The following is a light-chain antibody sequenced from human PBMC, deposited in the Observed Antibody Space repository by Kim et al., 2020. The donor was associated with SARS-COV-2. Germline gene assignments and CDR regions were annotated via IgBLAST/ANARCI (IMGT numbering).Light chain of an antibody. V-gene: IGLV2-23*02. CDR2: DVT. J-gene: IGLJ3*02. CDR3: CSYAGSNTGV. CDR1: NSDVGSYNL. Sequence: GQSITISCTGTNSDVGSYNLVSWYQQHPGKAPKLMICDVTERPSGVSSRFSGSKSGSTASLTVSGLQAADEADYYCCSYAGSNTGVFGGGTQLTVL.